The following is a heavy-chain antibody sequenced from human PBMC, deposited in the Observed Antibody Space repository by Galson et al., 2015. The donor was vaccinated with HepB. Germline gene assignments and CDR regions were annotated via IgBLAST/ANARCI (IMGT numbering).Heavy chain of an antibody. CDR3: VKTAVATLGGHNDY. D-gene: IGHD4-11*01. CDR1: GFSFSTYV. J-gene: IGHJ4*02. Sequence: SLRLSCAASGFSFSTYVMHWVRQAPGKALDYVSGISSDGGDSYYADSVKGRFTISRDNSKNTLFLQMSSLRIEDTAAYYCVKTAVATLGGHNDYWGQGTLVTVSS. CDR2: ISSDGGDS. V-gene: IGHV3-64D*08.